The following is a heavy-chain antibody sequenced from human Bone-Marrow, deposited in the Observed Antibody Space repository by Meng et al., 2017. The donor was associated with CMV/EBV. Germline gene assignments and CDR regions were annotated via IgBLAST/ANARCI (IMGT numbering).Heavy chain of an antibody. CDR1: GFTFSSYS. J-gene: IGHJ6*02. V-gene: IGHV3-21*01. CDR2: ISSSSSYI. D-gene: IGHD5-18*01. CDR3: ARGDTAMVSPDYYYGMDV. Sequence: GESLKISCAASGFTFSSYSMNWVRQAPGKGLEWVSSISSSSSYIYYADSVKGRFTISRDNAKNSLYLQMNSLRAEDTAVYYCARGDTAMVSPDYYYGMDVWGQGTTVTVSS.